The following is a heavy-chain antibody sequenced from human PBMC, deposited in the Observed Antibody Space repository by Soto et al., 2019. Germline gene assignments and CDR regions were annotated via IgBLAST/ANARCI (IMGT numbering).Heavy chain of an antibody. V-gene: IGHV1-2*02. Sequence: SVKVSCKTSGYFFTSYYIHWVRQAPVQGLEWMGWINPNNGGTNSAQKFQGRVTMTSDTSINTAYMEITSLRSDDTALYYCAREVTYGGGSFSLGLWGQGTLVTVS. CDR2: INPNNGGT. CDR3: AREVTYGGGSFSLGL. CDR1: GYFFTSYY. D-gene: IGHD3-10*01. J-gene: IGHJ4*02.